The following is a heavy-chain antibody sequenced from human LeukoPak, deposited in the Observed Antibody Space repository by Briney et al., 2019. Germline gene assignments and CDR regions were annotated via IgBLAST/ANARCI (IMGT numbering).Heavy chain of an antibody. CDR3: IIRSEAAAGVYFYGMDV. J-gene: IGHJ6*02. Sequence: GGSLRLSCAASGFTFSGSVIHWVRQASGNGLEWVGRIRSKADNYATAYAASAKGRFTISRDDSKITAYLQMNSLKTEDTAVYFCIIRSEAAAGVYFYGMDVWGQGTTVTVSS. D-gene: IGHD6-13*01. V-gene: IGHV3-73*01. CDR1: GFTFSGSV. CDR2: IRSKADNYAT.